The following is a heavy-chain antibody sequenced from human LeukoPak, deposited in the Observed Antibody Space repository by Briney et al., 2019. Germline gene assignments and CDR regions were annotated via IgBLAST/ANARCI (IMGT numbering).Heavy chain of an antibody. D-gene: IGHD6-19*01. J-gene: IGHJ4*02. CDR2: IYYSGST. V-gene: IGHV4-39*07. CDR3: ARGGWLAVAGTPFDY. Sequence: SETLSLTCTVSGGSISSSSYYWGWIRQPPGKGLEWIGSIYYSGSTYYNPSLKSRVTISVDTSKNQFSLKLSSVTAADTAVYYCARGGWLAVAGTPFDYWGQGTLVTVSS. CDR1: GGSISSSSYY.